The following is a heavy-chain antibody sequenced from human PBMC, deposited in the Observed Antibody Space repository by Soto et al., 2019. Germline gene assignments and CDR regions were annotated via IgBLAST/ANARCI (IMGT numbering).Heavy chain of an antibody. V-gene: IGHV3-23*01. D-gene: IGHD4-17*01. Sequence: GGSLRLSCAVSGFTLSSYAMSWVRQAPGKGLEWVSAISGSGDETYYADSVRGRFTISRDNSQNTLYLQMDTLRAEDTAVYYCAKPQGMSTVTHGGYFDYWGQGTLVTVSS. J-gene: IGHJ4*02. CDR3: AKPQGMSTVTHGGYFDY. CDR1: GFTLSSYA. CDR2: ISGSGDET.